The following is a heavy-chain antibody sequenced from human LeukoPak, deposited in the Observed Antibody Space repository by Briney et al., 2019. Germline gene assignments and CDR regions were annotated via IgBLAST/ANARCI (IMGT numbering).Heavy chain of an antibody. CDR3: ARQDNGDYVFTN. J-gene: IGHJ4*02. Sequence: SETLSLTCTVSGGSISSSSYYWGWIRQPPGKGLEWIGSIYYSGSTYYNPSLKSRVTISVDTSKNQFSLKLSSVTAADTAVYYCARQDNGDYVFTNWGQGTLVTVSS. V-gene: IGHV4-39*01. D-gene: IGHD4-17*01. CDR2: IYYSGST. CDR1: GGSISSSSYY.